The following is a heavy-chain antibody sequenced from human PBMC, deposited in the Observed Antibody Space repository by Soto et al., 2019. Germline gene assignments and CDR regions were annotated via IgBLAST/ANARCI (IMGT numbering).Heavy chain of an antibody. J-gene: IGHJ3*02. CDR2: IYYSGST. Sequence: PSETLSLTCTVSGGSISSGGYCWSWIRQHPGKGLEWIGYIYYSGSTYYNPSLKSRVTISVDTSKNQFSLKLSSVTAADTAVYYCARDLEVSDAFDIWGQGTMVTVSS. V-gene: IGHV4-31*03. CDR1: GGSISSGGYC. CDR3: ARDLEVSDAFDI.